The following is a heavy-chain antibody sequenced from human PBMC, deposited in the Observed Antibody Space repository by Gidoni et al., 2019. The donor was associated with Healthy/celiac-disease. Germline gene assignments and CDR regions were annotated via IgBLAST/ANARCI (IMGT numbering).Heavy chain of an antibody. V-gene: IGHV3-23*01. J-gene: IGHJ4*02. CDR1: GFTFSSYA. CDR2: ISGSGGST. Sequence: SCAACGFTFSSYAMSWVRQAPGKGLAWVSAISGSGGSTYYADSVKGRFTISRDNSKNTLYMQMNSLRAEDTAVYYCAKAGGHSFARGGYYFDYWGQGTLVTVSS. CDR3: AKAGGHSFARGGYYFDY. D-gene: IGHD3-16*01.